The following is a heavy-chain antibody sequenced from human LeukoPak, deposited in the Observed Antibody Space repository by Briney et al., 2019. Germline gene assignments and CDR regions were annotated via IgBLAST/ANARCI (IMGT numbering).Heavy chain of an antibody. V-gene: IGHV3-23*01. D-gene: IGHD2-2*02. CDR2: ISDSGGST. CDR1: GLTFSIYA. J-gene: IGHJ4*02. Sequence: GGSLRLSCAASGLTFSIYAMSWVRQAPGKGLEWVSAISDSGGSTYYADSVKGRFTISRDNSKNTLYLQMNSLRAEDTAVYYCAKGHHIVVVPAAISLFDYWGQGTLVTVSS. CDR3: AKGHHIVVVPAAISLFDY.